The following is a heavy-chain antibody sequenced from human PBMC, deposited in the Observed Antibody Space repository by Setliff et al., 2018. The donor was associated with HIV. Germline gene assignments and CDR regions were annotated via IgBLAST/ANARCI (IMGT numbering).Heavy chain of an antibody. J-gene: IGHJ3*02. CDR2: FDPEDDET. CDR1: GYSLTELS. CDR3: ATSGFYDILTGPTPGVFDI. D-gene: IGHD3-9*01. Sequence: PSVKVSCKVSGYSLTELSIHWVRQAPGEGLEWMGGFDPEDDETVYAEKFQGRVTMTEDTSTDTAYMALGSLRSEDTAMYYCATSGFYDILTGPTPGVFDIWGQGTMVT. V-gene: IGHV1-24*01.